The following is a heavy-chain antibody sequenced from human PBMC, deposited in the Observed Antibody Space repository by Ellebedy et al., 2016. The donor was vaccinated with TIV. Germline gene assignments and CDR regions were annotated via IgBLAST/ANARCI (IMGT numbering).Heavy chain of an antibody. Sequence: ASVKVSCKASGYTFTSYAIIWVRQAPGQGLEWMGWISGYNGATDYAQNLHGRVTLTTDTFTRTAYMELRSLRSDDTAVYYCAGEEIQGEYAAPPHYWGQGTLVSVSS. J-gene: IGHJ4*02. CDR3: AGEEIQGEYAAPPHY. CDR1: GYTFTSYA. CDR2: ISGYNGAT. D-gene: IGHD4-17*01. V-gene: IGHV1-18*04.